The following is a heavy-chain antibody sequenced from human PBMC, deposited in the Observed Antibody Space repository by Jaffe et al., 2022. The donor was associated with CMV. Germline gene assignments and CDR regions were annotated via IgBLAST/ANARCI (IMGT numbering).Heavy chain of an antibody. Sequence: EVQLVESGGGLVQPGRSLRLSCAASGFTFDDYAMHWVRQAPGKGLEWVSGISWNSGSIGYADSVKGRFTISRDNAKNSLYLQMNSLRAEDTALYYCAKDIWLLWFGGKEGFDYWGQGTLVTVSS. CDR1: GFTFDDYA. V-gene: IGHV3-9*01. D-gene: IGHD3-10*01. CDR3: AKDIWLLWFGGKEGFDY. CDR2: ISWNSGSI. J-gene: IGHJ4*02.